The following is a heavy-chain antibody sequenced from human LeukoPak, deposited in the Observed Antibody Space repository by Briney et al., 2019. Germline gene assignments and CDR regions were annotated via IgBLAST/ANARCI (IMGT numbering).Heavy chain of an antibody. CDR3: AKKWAIDV. J-gene: IGHJ6*04. Sequence: PGGSLRLSCAASGFTFSSYGVSWVRQAPGEGLEWLSAMSGSGGSTYYAHSVKGRFTISRHNSKNTLSLQKNTLRAQHTAVYYCAKKWAIDVWGKGTTVTVSS. CDR1: GFTFSSYG. CDR2: MSGSGGST. D-gene: IGHD1-26*01. V-gene: IGHV3-23*01.